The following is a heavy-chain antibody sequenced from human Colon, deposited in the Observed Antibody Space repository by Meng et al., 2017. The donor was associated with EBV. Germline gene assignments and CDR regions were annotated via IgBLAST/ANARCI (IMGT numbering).Heavy chain of an antibody. CDR3: ARVAVGISSFDY. CDR2: TYYRSKWYN. CDR1: WDSISSNSAA. V-gene: IGHV6-1*01. J-gene: IGHJ4*02. D-gene: IGHD1-26*01. Sequence: QEQLPQSGPGLVKPSHTLSRTCASSWDSISSNSAAWNWIRQSPSRGLEWLGRTYYRSKWYNDYAVSVKSRITINPDTSKNQFSLQLNSVTPEDTAVYYCARVAVGISSFDYWGQGTLVTVSS.